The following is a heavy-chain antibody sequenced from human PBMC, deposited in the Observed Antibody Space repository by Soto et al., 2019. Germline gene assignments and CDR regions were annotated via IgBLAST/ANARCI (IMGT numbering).Heavy chain of an antibody. Sequence: EVQLVESGGGVVRPGGSLRLSCAASGFTFDDYAMSWVRQAPGKGLEWVADINWNGRSTTYADSLKGRFTISRDNAKNSLHLQINSLRAEDTALYFCARCSSTSCYIMAALDYWGQGTLVTVSS. CDR1: GFTFDDYA. J-gene: IGHJ4*02. CDR3: ARCSSTSCYIMAALDY. CDR2: INWNGRST. V-gene: IGHV3-20*04. D-gene: IGHD2-2*02.